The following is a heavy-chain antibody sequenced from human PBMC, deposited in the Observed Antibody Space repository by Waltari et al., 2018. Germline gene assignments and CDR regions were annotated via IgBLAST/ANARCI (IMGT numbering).Heavy chain of an antibody. D-gene: IGHD3-22*01. J-gene: IGHJ6*02. Sequence: EEQLVESGGGLAHPGESLRLSCAASGFTFRRYWMDWVRQAPGKGLVWVSRISSDGSSVTYADSVKGRFTISRDNAKNTLYVQMNRLRAEDTAEYYCARVATKTYSSPVPGRPYYYGMDVWGQGTTVTVSS. V-gene: IGHV3-74*01. CDR2: ISSDGSSV. CDR1: GFTFRRYW. CDR3: ARVATKTYSSPVPGRPYYYGMDV.